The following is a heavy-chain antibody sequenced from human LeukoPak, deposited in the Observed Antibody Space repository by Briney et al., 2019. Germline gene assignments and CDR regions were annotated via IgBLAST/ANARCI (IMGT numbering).Heavy chain of an antibody. J-gene: IGHJ4*02. CDR2: ISGGGDNT. D-gene: IGHD5-18*01. V-gene: IGHV3-23*01. CDR1: GFTFSRYA. CDR3: AKDGDNGYSYNIDY. Sequence: PGGSLRLSCAASGFTFSRYAMSWVRQAPGKGLEWVSAISGGGDNTYYADSVRGRFTISRDNSKHTLYMQMNSLRAEDTAVYYCAKDGDNGYSYNIDYWGPGTLITVSS.